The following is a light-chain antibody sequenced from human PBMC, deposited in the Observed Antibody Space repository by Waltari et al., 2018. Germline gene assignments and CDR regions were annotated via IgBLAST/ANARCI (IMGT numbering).Light chain of an antibody. J-gene: IGKJ4*01. CDR1: QSISSY. CDR2: AAS. V-gene: IGKV1-39*01. CDR3: QQSYSTPGRT. Sequence: DIQMTQSPSSLSASVGDRVTITCRASQSISSYLNWYQQKPGKAPKLLIYAASSVQSGVPSRFSGSGSGTDFTLTISSLQPEDFATYYCQQSYSTPGRTFGGGTKVEIK.